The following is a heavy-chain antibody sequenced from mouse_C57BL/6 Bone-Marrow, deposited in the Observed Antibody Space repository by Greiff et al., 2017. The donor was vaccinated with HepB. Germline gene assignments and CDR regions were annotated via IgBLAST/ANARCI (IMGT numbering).Heavy chain of an antibody. V-gene: IGHV5-4*01. J-gene: IGHJ2*01. D-gene: IGHD2-3*01. CDR3: ARRGMVHPYFDY. CDR2: ISDGGSYT. CDR1: GFTFSSYA. Sequence: EVLLVESGGGLVKPGGSLKLSCAASGFTFSSYAMSWVRQTPEKRLEWVATISDGGSYTYYPDNVKGRFTIARDNAKNNLYLQMSHLKSEDTAMYYCARRGMVHPYFDYWGQGTTLTVSS.